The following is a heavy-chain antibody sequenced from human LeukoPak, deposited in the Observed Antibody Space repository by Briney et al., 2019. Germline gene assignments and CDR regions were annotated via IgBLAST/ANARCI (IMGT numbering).Heavy chain of an antibody. Sequence: PSETLSLTCTFSGYSISSSYYWGWIRQPPGKGLEWIGSMEWIGSMHDSGSTYYNPSLKSRVTISVDTSKNQFSLKVRSVTAADTAVYYCASHSTTLAGGVDYWGQGTLVTVSS. V-gene: IGHV4-38-2*02. J-gene: IGHJ4*02. CDR1: GYSISSSYY. CDR3: ASHSTTLAGGVDY. CDR2: MHDSGST. D-gene: IGHD4-23*01.